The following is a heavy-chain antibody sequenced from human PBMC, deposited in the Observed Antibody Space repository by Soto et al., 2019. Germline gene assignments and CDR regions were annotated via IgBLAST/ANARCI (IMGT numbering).Heavy chain of an antibody. CDR2: ISYDGSNK. D-gene: IGHD4-17*01. CDR3: AKDKNGDYEYYFDY. J-gene: IGHJ4*02. Sequence: PGGSLRLSCAASGFTFSSYGIHWVRQAPGKGLEWVAVISYDGSNKYYADSVKGRFTISRDNSKNTLYLQMNSLRAEDTAVYYCAKDKNGDYEYYFDYWGQGT. CDR1: GFTFSSYG. V-gene: IGHV3-30*18.